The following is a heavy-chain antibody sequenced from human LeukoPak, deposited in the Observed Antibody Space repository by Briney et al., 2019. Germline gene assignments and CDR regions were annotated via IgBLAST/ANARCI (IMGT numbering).Heavy chain of an antibody. J-gene: IGHJ4*02. CDR2: ISSSGTTI. Sequence: GGSLRLSCAASGFTFSDYYMSWIRQAPGKGLEWVSYISSSGTTIYYAHSVKGRFTISRDNAKNSLYLQMNRLRAEDTAVYYCARERQLERLAFGKEGSAFDYWGQGTLVTVSS. D-gene: IGHD1-1*01. CDR3: ARERQLERLAFGKEGSAFDY. V-gene: IGHV3-11*04. CDR1: GFTFSDYY.